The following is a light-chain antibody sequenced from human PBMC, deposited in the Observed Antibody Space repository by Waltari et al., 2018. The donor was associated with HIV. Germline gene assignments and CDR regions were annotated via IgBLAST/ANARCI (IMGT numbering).Light chain of an antibody. V-gene: IGKV4-1*01. J-gene: IGKJ2*01. Sequence: DIVMTQSPDSLAVSLGETATINCKSSQTILYSSNNKRYLNWYQQKPGQPPKLLIYWASTRESGVPDRFTGSGSGTDFTLTISSLQAEDVAVYYCQQYYDIPYTFGQGTKLEI. CDR3: QQYYDIPYT. CDR1: QTILYSSNNKRY. CDR2: WAS.